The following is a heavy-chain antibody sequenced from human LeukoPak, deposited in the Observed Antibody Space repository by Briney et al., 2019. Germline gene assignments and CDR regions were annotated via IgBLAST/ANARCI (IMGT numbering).Heavy chain of an antibody. CDR2: ISYDGSNK. CDR1: GFTFSSCG. Sequence: GGSLRLSCAASGFTFSSCGMHWVRQAPGKGLEWVAVISYDGSNKYYADSVKGRFTISRDNSKNTLYLQMNSLRAEDTAVYYCAKAFLSNWFDPWGQGTLVTVSS. V-gene: IGHV3-30*18. J-gene: IGHJ5*02. CDR3: AKAFLSNWFDP.